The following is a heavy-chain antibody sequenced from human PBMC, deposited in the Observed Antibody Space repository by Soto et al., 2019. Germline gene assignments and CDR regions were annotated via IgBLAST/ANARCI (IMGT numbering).Heavy chain of an antibody. CDR3: ARRLAGSYGQIDY. CDR1: GGYISSHY. V-gene: IGHV4-59*08. Sequence: QVQLQESGPGLVKPSETLSLTCTVAGGYISSHYWSWIRQPPGKGLEWIGYIDYSGSTNHNPSLKSRVXXSXDXXKNQFSLKLSSVTAADTAVYYCARRLAGSYGQIDYWGQGTLVTVSS. J-gene: IGHJ4*02. D-gene: IGHD1-26*01. CDR2: IDYSGST.